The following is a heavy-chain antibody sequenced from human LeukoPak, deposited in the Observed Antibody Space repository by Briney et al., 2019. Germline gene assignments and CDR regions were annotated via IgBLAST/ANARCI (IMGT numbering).Heavy chain of an antibody. CDR2: IDHGGSA. V-gene: IGHV4-34*01. Sequence: SETLSLTCAVYGGSFSGYYWSWIRQPPGKGLEWIGEIDHGGSANYNPSLKSRVIISVDTSKNQFSLNLRSVAAADTAVYYCARGQFQRDYWGQGTLVTVSS. J-gene: IGHJ4*02. CDR3: ARGQFQRDY. CDR1: GGSFSGYY.